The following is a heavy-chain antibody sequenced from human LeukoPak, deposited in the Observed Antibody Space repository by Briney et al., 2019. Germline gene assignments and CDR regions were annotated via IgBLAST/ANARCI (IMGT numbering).Heavy chain of an antibody. J-gene: IGHJ4*02. V-gene: IGHV4-34*01. D-gene: IGHD3-10*01. CDR1: GGSFSGYY. Sequence: SETLSLTCAVYGGSFSGYYWSWIRQPPGKGLEWIGEINHSGSTNYNPSLKSRVTISVDTSKNQFSLKLSSVTAADTAVYFCVREPGYDYGYGFDYWGQGALVTVSS. CDR3: VREPGYDYGYGFDY. CDR2: INHSGST.